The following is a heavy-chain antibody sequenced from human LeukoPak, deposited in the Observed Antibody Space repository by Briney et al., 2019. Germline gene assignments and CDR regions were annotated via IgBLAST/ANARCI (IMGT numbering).Heavy chain of an antibody. CDR3: MGDIDSSAYYSGY. CDR2: IKEDGSQK. V-gene: IGHV3-7*01. Sequence: GGSLRLSCAASGFMFSRYWMSWVRQPPGKGLEWVANIKEDGSQKYYLDSVRGRFTISRDNAKNSLYLQMNSLRSEGTAVYFCMGDIDSSAYYSGYWGQGTLVTVSS. J-gene: IGHJ4*02. D-gene: IGHD3-22*01. CDR1: GFMFSRYW.